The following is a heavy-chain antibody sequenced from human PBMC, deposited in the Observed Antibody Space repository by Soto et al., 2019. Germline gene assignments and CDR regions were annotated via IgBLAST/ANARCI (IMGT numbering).Heavy chain of an antibody. Sequence: QVQLVESGGGVVQPGRSLRLSCAASGFRFSSYTMQWVRRAPGKGLEWVAVISYDDGSNKDYADSVKGRFTISRDNSKNTLSLQMNSLRAEDTAVYYCARSIAVSGTPEFDYWGQGTLVTVSS. D-gene: IGHD6-19*01. J-gene: IGHJ4*02. V-gene: IGHV3-30-3*01. CDR2: ISYDDGSNK. CDR3: ARSIAVSGTPEFDY. CDR1: GFRFSSYT.